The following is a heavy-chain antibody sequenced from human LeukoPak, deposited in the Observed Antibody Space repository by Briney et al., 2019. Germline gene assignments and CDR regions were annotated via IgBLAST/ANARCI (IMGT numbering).Heavy chain of an antibody. D-gene: IGHD6-6*01. V-gene: IGHV3-30*04. CDR1: GFTYTKHA. J-gene: IGHJ4*02. CDR2: ISYDGSNK. Sequence: PGGSLRLSCAASGFTYTKHAMHWVRQAPGKGLEWVAVISYDGSNKKYADSVKGRFTISRDNSKNTLYLQMNSLRAEDTAVYYCARTLIEYSVSSCYLDYRGQGTLVTVSS. CDR3: ARTLIEYSVSSCYLDY.